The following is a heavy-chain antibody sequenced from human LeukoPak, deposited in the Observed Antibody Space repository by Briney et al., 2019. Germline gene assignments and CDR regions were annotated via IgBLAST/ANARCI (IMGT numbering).Heavy chain of an antibody. CDR1: GGTLSSDA. J-gene: IGHJ4*02. V-gene: IGHV1-69*04. CDR2: MIPILGIA. D-gene: IGHD2/OR15-2a*01. Sequence: ASVKVSCKASGGTLSSDAISWVRQAPGQGLEWMGRMIPILGIANYAQKFQGRVTITADKSTSTAYMELSSLRSEDTAVYYCAGEAGGLYFNWGQETLVTVSS. CDR3: AGEAGGLYFN.